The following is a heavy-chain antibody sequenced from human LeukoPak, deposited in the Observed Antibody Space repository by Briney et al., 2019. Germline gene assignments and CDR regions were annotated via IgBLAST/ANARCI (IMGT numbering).Heavy chain of an antibody. CDR1: GFTFSSYW. CDR3: APLGSNDFWSGSAY. J-gene: IGHJ4*02. Sequence: GGSLRLSCAASGFTFSSYWMHWVRQAPGKGLVWVSRINTDGSSTSYADSVKGRFTISRDNAKNTLYLQMNSLRAEDTAVYYCAPLGSNDFWSGSAYWGQGTLVTVSS. D-gene: IGHD3-3*01. V-gene: IGHV3-74*01. CDR2: INTDGSST.